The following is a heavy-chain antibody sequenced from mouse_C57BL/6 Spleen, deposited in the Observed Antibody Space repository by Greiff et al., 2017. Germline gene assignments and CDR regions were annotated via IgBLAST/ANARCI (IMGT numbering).Heavy chain of an antibody. CDR3: SRRGAQSYAMDY. J-gene: IGHJ4*01. Sequence: VQLQQPGAELVKPGASVKLSCKASGYTFTSYWMHWVKQRPGQGLEWIGMIHPNSGSTNYNEKFKSKATLTVDKSSSTAYMQLSSLTSEDSAVYYCSRRGAQSYAMDYWGQGTSVTVSS. CDR2: IHPNSGST. V-gene: IGHV1-64*01. D-gene: IGHD3-2*02. CDR1: GYTFTSYW.